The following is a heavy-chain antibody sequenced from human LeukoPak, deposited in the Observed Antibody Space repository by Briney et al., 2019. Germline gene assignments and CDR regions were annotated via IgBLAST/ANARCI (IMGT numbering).Heavy chain of an antibody. CDR3: AKDAKRYCSGGSCYSDFDY. J-gene: IGHJ4*02. D-gene: IGHD2-15*01. CDR2: IRYDGSNK. CDR1: GFTFSSYG. V-gene: IGHV3-30*02. Sequence: GGSLRLSCAASGFTFSSYGMHWVRPAPGKGLEWVAFIRYDGSNKYYADSVKGGFTISRDNSKNTLYLQMNSLRAEDTAVYYCAKDAKRYCSGGSCYSDFDYWGQGTLVTVSS.